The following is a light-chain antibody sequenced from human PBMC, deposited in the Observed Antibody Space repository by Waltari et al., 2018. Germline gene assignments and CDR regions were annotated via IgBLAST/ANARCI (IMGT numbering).Light chain of an antibody. CDR3: QQYSSFST. Sequence: EMQMNQSRCTLSAYVGDRVTISCRASQSVGTWLAWYQQKPGKAPKLLIYMASSLASGVPSRFSARGSGTDFTLTISSLQPDDFATYSCQQYSSFSTFGQGTKV. CDR1: QSVGTW. V-gene: IGKV1-5*03. J-gene: IGKJ2*01. CDR2: MAS.